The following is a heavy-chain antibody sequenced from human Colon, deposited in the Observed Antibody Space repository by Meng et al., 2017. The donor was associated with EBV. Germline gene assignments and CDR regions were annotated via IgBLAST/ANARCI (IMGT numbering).Heavy chain of an antibody. CDR3: ASLYGDSSVWYLDL. V-gene: IGHV4-31*03. D-gene: IGHD4-17*01. CDR1: GGSISSGNHY. J-gene: IGHJ2*01. Sequence: QVQLQESGPGLVKPSQXLSPPCPVSGGSISSGNHYWSWIRQHPGKGLEYIGYIYYSGSTYYNPSLKSRVIISVDTSKNQFSLRLNSVTAADTAVYYCASLYGDSSVWYLDLWGRGTLVPSPQ. CDR2: IYYSGST.